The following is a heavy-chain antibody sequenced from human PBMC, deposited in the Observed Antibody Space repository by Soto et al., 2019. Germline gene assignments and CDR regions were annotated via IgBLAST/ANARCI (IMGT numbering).Heavy chain of an antibody. CDR2: ISPYNRNT. Sequence: GASVKVSCKASGYTFITYDISWVRQAPGQGLEWLGWISPYNRNTNYAQKFQDRVTMTTDTSTSTAYMELRSLTSDDTAVYYCARLSWDSSNFYQNWGQGTLVTVSS. J-gene: IGHJ4*01. CDR1: GYTFITYD. CDR3: ARLSWDSSNFYQN. V-gene: IGHV1-18*01. D-gene: IGHD3-22*01.